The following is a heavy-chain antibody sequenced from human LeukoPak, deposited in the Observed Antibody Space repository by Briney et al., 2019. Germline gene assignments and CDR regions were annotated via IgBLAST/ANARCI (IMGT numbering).Heavy chain of an antibody. J-gene: IGHJ3*02. CDR2: INPNSGGT. CDR1: GYTFTGYY. CDR3: ARVGYCSSTSCYGDAFDI. Sequence: ASVKVSCKASGYTFTGYYMHWVRQAPGQGLEWMGRINPNSGGTNYAQKFQGRVTMTRDTSISTAYMELSRLRSDDTAVYYCARVGYCSSTSCYGDAFDIWGQGTMVTVSS. V-gene: IGHV1-2*06. D-gene: IGHD2-2*01.